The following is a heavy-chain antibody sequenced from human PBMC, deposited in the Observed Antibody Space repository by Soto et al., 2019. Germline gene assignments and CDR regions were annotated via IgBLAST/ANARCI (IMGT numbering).Heavy chain of an antibody. V-gene: IGHV4-4*02. Sequence: SETLSLTCGVSGGTIRSPDWWTWVRQPPGKGLEWIGEIFQSGSTNYTPSLESRVTISVDKSKNQFSLTLPSVTAADPAVYFCARGRGRYSSGWSWFDSWGQGILVTVSS. CDR2: IFQSGST. D-gene: IGHD6-19*01. CDR3: ARGRGRYSSGWSWFDS. CDR1: GGTIRSPDW. J-gene: IGHJ5*01.